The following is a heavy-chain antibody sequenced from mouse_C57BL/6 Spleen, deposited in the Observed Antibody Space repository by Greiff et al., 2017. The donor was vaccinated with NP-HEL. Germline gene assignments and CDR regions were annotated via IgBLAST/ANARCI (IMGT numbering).Heavy chain of an antibody. CDR2: IYPRSGNT. J-gene: IGHJ4*01. Sequence: QVQLKESGAELARPGASVKLSCKASGYTFTSYGISWVKQRTGQGLEWIGEIYPRSGNTYYNEKFKGKATLTADKSSSTAYMELRSLTSEDSAVYVCARLYYGSSDDAMDYWGQGTSVTVSS. D-gene: IGHD1-1*01. V-gene: IGHV1-81*01. CDR1: GYTFTSYG. CDR3: ARLYYGSSDDAMDY.